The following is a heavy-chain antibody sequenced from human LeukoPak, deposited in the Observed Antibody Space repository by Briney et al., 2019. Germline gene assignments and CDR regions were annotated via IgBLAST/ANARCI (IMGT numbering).Heavy chain of an antibody. J-gene: IGHJ2*01. Sequence: SDTLSLTPAVYGGSLSAYYWSWIRQPPGKGLEWIGEINHSGSTNYNPSLKSRVTISVDTSKNQFSLKLSSVTAADTAVYYCARGRGGIARKYDSSTTRYFDLWGRGTLVTVSS. CDR1: GGSLSAYY. D-gene: IGHD3-22*01. V-gene: IGHV4-34*01. CDR2: INHSGST. CDR3: ARGRGGIARKYDSSTTRYFDL.